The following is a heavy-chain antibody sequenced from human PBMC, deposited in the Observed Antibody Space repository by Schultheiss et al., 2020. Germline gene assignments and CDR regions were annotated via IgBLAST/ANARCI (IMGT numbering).Heavy chain of an antibody. V-gene: IGHV3-30*04. CDR3: ARDPPSRGYSYGYGGNYYGMDV. CDR2: ISYDGSNK. D-gene: IGHD5-18*01. J-gene: IGHJ6*02. CDR1: GFTFSSYA. Sequence: GGSLRLSCAASGFTFSSYAMHWVRQAPGKGLEWVAVISYDGSNKYYADSVKGRFTISRDNSKNTLYLQMNSLRAEDTAVYYCARDPPSRGYSYGYGGNYYGMDVWGQGTTVTVAS.